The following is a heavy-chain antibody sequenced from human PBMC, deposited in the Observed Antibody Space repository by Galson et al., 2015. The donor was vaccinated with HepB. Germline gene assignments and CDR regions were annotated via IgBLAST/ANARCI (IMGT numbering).Heavy chain of an antibody. J-gene: IGHJ6*02. Sequence: TLSLTCTVSGGSISSGDYYWSWIRQHPGKGLEWIGYIFSSGSTFYKSSLESRVSMSLDTAKNHFSLKLTSVTVADTAVYYCARSRNFARYALEVWGQGTTVAVSS. D-gene: IGHD1-1*01. CDR3: ARSRNFARYALEV. V-gene: IGHV4-31*03. CDR1: GGSISSGDYY. CDR2: IFSSGST.